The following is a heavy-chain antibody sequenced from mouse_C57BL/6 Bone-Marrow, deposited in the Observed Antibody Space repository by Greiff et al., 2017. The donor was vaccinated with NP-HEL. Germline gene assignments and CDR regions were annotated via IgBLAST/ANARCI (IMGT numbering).Heavy chain of an antibody. CDR1: GYTFTSYW. CDR3: ARSGIFITTVVAPLYWYFDV. D-gene: IGHD1-1*01. J-gene: IGHJ1*03. Sequence: QVQLKQPGAELVMPGASVKLSCKASGYTFTSYWMHWVKQRPGQGLEWIGEIDPSDIYTNYIQKFQGKSTLTVDKSSSTAYMQLSSLTSEDSAVYYCARSGIFITTVVAPLYWYFDVWGTGTTVTVSS. V-gene: IGHV1-69*01. CDR2: IDPSDIYT.